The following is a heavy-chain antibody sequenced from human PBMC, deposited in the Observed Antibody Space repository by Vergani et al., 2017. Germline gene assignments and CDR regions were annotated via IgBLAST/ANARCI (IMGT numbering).Heavy chain of an antibody. Sequence: EVQLVESGGGLVQPGRSLRLSCAASGFTFDDYAMQWVRQAPGKGLEWVSGISWNSGSIGYADSVKGRFTISRDNAKNSLYLQMNSLRAEDTALYYCAKARGGFEQWLNFPFHYWGQGTLVTVSS. CDR1: GFTFDDYA. J-gene: IGHJ4*02. D-gene: IGHD6-19*01. V-gene: IGHV3-9*01. CDR2: ISWNSGSI. CDR3: AKARGGFEQWLNFPFHY.